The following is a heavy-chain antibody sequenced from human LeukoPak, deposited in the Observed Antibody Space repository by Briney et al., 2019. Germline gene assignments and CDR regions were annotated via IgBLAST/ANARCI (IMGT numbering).Heavy chain of an antibody. CDR3: ASLSSGWYENAFDI. CDR1: GGSFSGYY. Sequence: SETLSLTCAVYGGSFSGYYWSWIRQPPGKGLEWIGEINHSGSTNYNPSLKSRVTISVDTSKNQFSLKLSSVTAADTAVYYCASLSSGWYENAFDIWGQGTMVTVSS. V-gene: IGHV4-34*01. J-gene: IGHJ3*02. CDR2: INHSGST. D-gene: IGHD6-19*01.